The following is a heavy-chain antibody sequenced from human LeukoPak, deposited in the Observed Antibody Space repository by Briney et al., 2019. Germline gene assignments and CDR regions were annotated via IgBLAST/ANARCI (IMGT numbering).Heavy chain of an antibody. J-gene: IGHJ4*02. CDR1: GGTFSSYA. D-gene: IGHD4-17*01. CDR2: IIPIFGTA. CDR3: ARANDYGDSISYFDY. Sequence: SVKVSCKASGGTFSSYAISWVRQAPGQGLEWMGGIIPIFGTANYAQKFQGGVTITADESTSTAYMELSSLRSEDTAVYYCARANDYGDSISYFDYWGQGTPVTVSS. V-gene: IGHV1-69*13.